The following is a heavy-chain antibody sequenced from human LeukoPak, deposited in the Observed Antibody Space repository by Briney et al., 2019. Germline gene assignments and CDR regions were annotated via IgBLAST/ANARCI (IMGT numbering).Heavy chain of an antibody. CDR1: GYTFTSYG. J-gene: IGHJ4*02. Sequence: ASVKASCKASGYTFTSYGISWVRQAPGQGLAWMGWISAYNGNTNYAQKLQGRVTMTTDTSTSTAYMELRSLRSDDTAVYYCARVEDIVVVPAAMDYWGQGTLVTVSS. CDR2: ISAYNGNT. V-gene: IGHV1-18*01. D-gene: IGHD2-2*01. CDR3: ARVEDIVVVPAAMDY.